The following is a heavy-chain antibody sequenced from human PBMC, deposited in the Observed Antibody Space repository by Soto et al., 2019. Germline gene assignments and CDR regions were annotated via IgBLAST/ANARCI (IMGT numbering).Heavy chain of an antibody. V-gene: IGHV4-30-4*01. CDR2: IYYSGDT. CDR3: ARAFTYCGGDCYLGYNWFDP. D-gene: IGHD2-21*02. Sequence: SQTLSLTCTGSGGPISRPDYYWNGIRQPPGNVLEWIVYIYYSGDTSYNPSLKSRLTISMDTSKNQFSLKLTSVTAADTAVYYCARAFTYCGGDCYLGYNWFDPWGQGTLVTVSS. CDR1: GGPISRPDYY. J-gene: IGHJ5*02.